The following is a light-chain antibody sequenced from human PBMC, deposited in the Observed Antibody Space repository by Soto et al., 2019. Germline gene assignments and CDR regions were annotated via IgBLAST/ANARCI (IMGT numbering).Light chain of an antibody. CDR1: QSVSSY. V-gene: IGKV3-11*01. CDR3: QQRSNWPYT. CDR2: DAS. J-gene: IGKJ2*01. Sequence: EFVLTQSPATLSLSPGERATLSCRASQSVSSYLDWYQQKPGQAPGLLIYDASNRATGIPARFSGSRSGTDLALTISSLEPEDFAVYYCQQRSNWPYTFGQGTKLEIK.